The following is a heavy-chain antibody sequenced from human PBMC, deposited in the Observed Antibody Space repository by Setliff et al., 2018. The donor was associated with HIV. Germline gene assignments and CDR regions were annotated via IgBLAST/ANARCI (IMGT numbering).Heavy chain of an antibody. D-gene: IGHD2-8*01. Sequence: SETLSLTCTVSGGSITRGGYYWSWIRQHPGKGLEWIGNIHYSGSTYYNPSLKSRVTISADTSKNQFSLRLTSVTAADTAVYYCARGAPYFNHGICHLFDYWGHGNLVTVSS. J-gene: IGHJ4*01. V-gene: IGHV4-39*07. CDR3: ARGAPYFNHGICHLFDY. CDR1: GGSITRGGYY. CDR2: IHYSGST.